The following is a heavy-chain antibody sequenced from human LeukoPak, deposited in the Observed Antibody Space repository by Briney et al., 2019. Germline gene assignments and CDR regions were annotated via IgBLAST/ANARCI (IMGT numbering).Heavy chain of an antibody. Sequence: SETLSLTCTVSGASISSGNYYWSWIRQPPGKGLEWIGYIYYSGSTYYNPSLKSRVTISVDTSKNQFSLKLSSVTAADTAVYYCARGGGDYLRFDYFDYWGQGTLVTVSS. CDR2: IYYSGST. CDR3: ARGGGDYLRFDYFDY. CDR1: GASISSGNYY. D-gene: IGHD4-17*01. J-gene: IGHJ4*02. V-gene: IGHV4-30-4*01.